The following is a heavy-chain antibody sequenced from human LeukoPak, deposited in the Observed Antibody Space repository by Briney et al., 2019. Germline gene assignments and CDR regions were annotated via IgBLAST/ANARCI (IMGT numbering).Heavy chain of an antibody. J-gene: IGHJ6*03. D-gene: IGHD6-19*01. CDR3: AKEAYSSVDYYMDV. CDR2: ISGSGGST. V-gene: IGHV3-23*01. Sequence: GGSLRLSCAASGFTFSDYYMSWIRQAPGKGLEWVSAISGSGGSTYYADSVRGRITISRDNSKNTLYLQMNSLRAEDTAVYYCAKEAYSSVDYYMDVWGKGTTVTISS. CDR1: GFTFSDYY.